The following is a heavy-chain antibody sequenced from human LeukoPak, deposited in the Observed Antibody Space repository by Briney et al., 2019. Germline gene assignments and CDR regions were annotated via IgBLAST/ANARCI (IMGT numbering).Heavy chain of an antibody. CDR1: GGSISSDY. V-gene: IGHV4-59*01. CDR2: VHHSGST. CDR3: AGYGSGSYYKAFDY. Sequence: SETLSLTCSVSGGSISSDYWGWIRQPPGKGLEWIAYVHHSGSTSYNPSLKSRVTISIDTSKNQFSLKLSSVTAADTAVYYCAGYGSGSYYKAFDYWGQGTLSPSPQ. D-gene: IGHD3-10*01. J-gene: IGHJ4*02.